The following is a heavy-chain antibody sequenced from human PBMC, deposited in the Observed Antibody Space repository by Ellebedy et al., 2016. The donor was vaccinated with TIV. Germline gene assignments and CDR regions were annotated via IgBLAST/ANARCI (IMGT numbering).Heavy chain of an antibody. CDR1: GGSISSSSYY. CDR2: IYYSGST. V-gene: IGHV4-39*01. Sequence: MPSETLSLTCTVSGGSISSSSYYWGWIRQPPGKGLEWIGSIYYSGSTYYNPSLKSRVTISVDTSKNQFSLKLSSVTAADTAVYYCARGRSDYGSGSYYGYWGQGTLVTVSS. CDR3: ARGRSDYGSGSYYGY. J-gene: IGHJ4*02. D-gene: IGHD3-10*01.